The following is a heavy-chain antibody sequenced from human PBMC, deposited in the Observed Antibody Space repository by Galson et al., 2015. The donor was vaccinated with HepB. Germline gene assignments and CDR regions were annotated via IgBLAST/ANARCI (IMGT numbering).Heavy chain of an antibody. CDR3: AHLPCCSSGWYYFDY. D-gene: IGHD6-19*01. CDR1: GFSLSTSGVG. V-gene: IGHV2-5*02. Sequence: PALVKPTQTLTLTCTFSGFSLSTSGVGVGWIRQPPGKALEWLALIYWDDDKRYSPSLKSRLTITKDTSKNQVVLTMTNMDPVDTATYYCAHLPCCSSGWYYFDYWGQGTLVTVSS. J-gene: IGHJ4*02. CDR2: IYWDDDK.